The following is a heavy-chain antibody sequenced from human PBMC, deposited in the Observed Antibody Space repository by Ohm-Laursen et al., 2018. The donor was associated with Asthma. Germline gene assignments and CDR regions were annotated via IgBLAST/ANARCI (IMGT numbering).Heavy chain of an antibody. CDR2: ITTGSSTI. CDR3: ARSIAVAVADWFDP. J-gene: IGHJ5*02. CDR1: GFTFSNYN. D-gene: IGHD6-19*01. V-gene: IGHV3-48*01. Sequence: SLRLSCAASGFTFSNYNMIWVRQAPGKGLDWVSSITTGSSTIYYADSVRGRFTVSTDKVTNSLYLQINSLRPEDTAVYYCARSIAVAVADWFDPWGQGTLVTVSS.